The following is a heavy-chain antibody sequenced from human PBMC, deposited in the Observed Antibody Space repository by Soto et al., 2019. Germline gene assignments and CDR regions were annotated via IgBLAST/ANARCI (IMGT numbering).Heavy chain of an antibody. CDR2: VTADGGT. J-gene: IGHJ3*02. D-gene: IGHD2-15*01. Sequence: EVQVSESGGGLVQPGGSLRLSCEGSGFTVSSHAMTWIRQAPGKGPEWVSTVTADGGTYYADSVKGRFAMSRDTSENTLYLQMNSLGAEDTAAYYCAPHVSCSGGSCQYDAFAIRGQGTMVTVSS. V-gene: IGHV3-23*01. CDR3: APHVSCSGGSCQYDAFAI. CDR1: GFTVSSHA.